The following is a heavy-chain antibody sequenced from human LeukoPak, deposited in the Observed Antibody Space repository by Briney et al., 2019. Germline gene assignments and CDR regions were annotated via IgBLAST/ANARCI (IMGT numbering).Heavy chain of an antibody. V-gene: IGHV1-2*04. Sequence: ASVKVSCKASGYTFTGYYMHWVRQAPGQGLEWMGWINPNSGGTNYAQKFQGWVTMTRDTSISTAYMELSRLRSDDTAVYYCARPSYYYGSGSYILGSFDIWGQGTMVTVSS. CDR2: INPNSGGT. D-gene: IGHD3-10*01. CDR1: GYTFTGYY. CDR3: ARPSYYYGSGSYILGSFDI. J-gene: IGHJ3*02.